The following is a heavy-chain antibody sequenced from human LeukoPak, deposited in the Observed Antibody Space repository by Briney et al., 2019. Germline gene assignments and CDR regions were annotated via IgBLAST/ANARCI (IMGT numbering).Heavy chain of an antibody. J-gene: IGHJ4*02. CDR2: INHSGST. CDR3: AREGGTNTFDY. Sequence: SETLSLTCAVYGGSFSGYYWSWIRQPPGKGLEWIREINHSGSTNYNPSLKSRVTISVDTSKNQFSLKLSSVTAADTAVYYCAREGGTNTFDYWGQGMLVTVSS. CDR1: GGSFSGYY. D-gene: IGHD1/OR15-1a*01. V-gene: IGHV4-34*01.